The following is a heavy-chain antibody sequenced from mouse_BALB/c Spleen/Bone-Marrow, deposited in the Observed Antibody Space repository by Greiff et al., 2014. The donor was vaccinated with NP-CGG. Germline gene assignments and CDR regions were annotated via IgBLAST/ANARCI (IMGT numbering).Heavy chain of an antibody. CDR2: IYPGDGDT. CDR3: ARDGYGKRNYFDY. J-gene: IGHJ2*01. CDR1: GYAFSSSL. D-gene: IGHD2-1*01. Sequence: QVHVKQSGPELVKPGASVKISCKASGYAFSSSLMNWVKQRPGQGLEWIGRIYPGDGDTNYNGKFKGKATLTADKSSSTAYMQLSSLTSVDSAVYFCARDGYGKRNYFDYWGQGTTLTVSS. V-gene: IGHV1-82*01.